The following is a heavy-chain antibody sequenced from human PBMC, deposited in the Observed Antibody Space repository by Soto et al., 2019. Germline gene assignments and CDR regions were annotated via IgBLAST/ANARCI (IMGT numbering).Heavy chain of an antibody. CDR2: IYYSGIT. Sequence: SETLSLTCTVSGGSISSYYWSWIRQPPGKGLEWIGYIYYSGITNYNPSLKSRVTISVDTSKNQFSLRLSSVTAADTAVYYCARYKSNYYYGMDVWGQGTTVTVSS. CDR1: GGSISSYY. CDR3: ARYKSNYYYGMDV. J-gene: IGHJ6*02. D-gene: IGHD1-20*01. V-gene: IGHV4-59*01.